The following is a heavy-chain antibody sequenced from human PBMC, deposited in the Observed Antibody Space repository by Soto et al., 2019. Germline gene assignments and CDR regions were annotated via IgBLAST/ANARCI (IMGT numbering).Heavy chain of an antibody. J-gene: IGHJ5*02. CDR2: ISGSGGHT. V-gene: IGHV3-23*01. CDR1: GFSFFSYA. Sequence: GGSLRLSCTGSGFSFFSYAMNWVRQAAGKGLEWVSTISGSGGHTYYADSVKGRFVVSIDKYKNTVYLHMSSLRGEDTAVSFCAKIEMGWFAHWGQGT. D-gene: IGHD2-8*01. CDR3: AKIEMGWFAH.